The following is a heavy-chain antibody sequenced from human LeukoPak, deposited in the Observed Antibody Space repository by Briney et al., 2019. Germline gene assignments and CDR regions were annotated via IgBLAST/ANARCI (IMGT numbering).Heavy chain of an antibody. Sequence: PSVTLSLTCTVSGGSISSGGYSWSWIRQHPGKGLEWIGYIYYSGSTYYNPSLKSRVTISVDTSKNQFSLKLSSVTAADTAVYYCARDDLEDWFDPWGQGTLVTVSS. CDR3: ARDDLEDWFDP. CDR2: IYYSGST. V-gene: IGHV4-31*03. J-gene: IGHJ5*02. D-gene: IGHD3/OR15-3a*01. CDR1: GGSISSGGYS.